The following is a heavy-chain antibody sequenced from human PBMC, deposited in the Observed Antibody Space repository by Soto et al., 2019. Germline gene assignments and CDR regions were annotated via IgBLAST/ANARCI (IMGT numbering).Heavy chain of an antibody. V-gene: IGHV3-21*01. CDR3: AREEGSRYSSSLGWFDP. Sequence: GSLRLSCAASGFTFRTYTMAWVRQAPGKGLEWVSSISSSSSYLYYADSVNGRFTISRDNAKNSLSLQMNTLRAEDTAVYYCAREEGSRYSSSLGWFDPWGQGTLVTVSS. D-gene: IGHD6-13*01. J-gene: IGHJ5*02. CDR1: GFTFRTYT. CDR2: ISSSSSYL.